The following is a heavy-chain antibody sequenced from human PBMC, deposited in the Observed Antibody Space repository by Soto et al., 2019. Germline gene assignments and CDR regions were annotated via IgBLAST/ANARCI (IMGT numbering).Heavy chain of an antibody. V-gene: IGHV3-73*01. CDR3: TRLITPLDY. CDR2: IRSKVNNLET. J-gene: IGHJ4*02. D-gene: IGHD3-16*01. CDR1: GFTFSDST. Sequence: SLRLSCAASGFTFSDSTIHWVYQTSGRGLEWLGRIRSKVNNLETVYAASVKGRFTISRDDSKNTAYLQMNSLKTEDTAVYYCTRLITPLDYWGRGTLVTVSS.